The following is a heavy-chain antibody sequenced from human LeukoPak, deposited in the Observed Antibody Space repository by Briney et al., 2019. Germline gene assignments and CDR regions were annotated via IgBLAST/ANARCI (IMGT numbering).Heavy chain of an antibody. Sequence: SGTLSLTCAVSGGSISSSNWWSWVRQPPGKGLEWIGEIYHSGSTNYNPSLKSRVTISVDKSKNQFSLKLSSVTAADTAVYCCARDGDDYGDTNWFDPWGQGTLVTVSS. CDR2: IYHSGST. D-gene: IGHD4-17*01. J-gene: IGHJ5*02. V-gene: IGHV4-4*01. CDR1: GGSISSSNW. CDR3: ARDGDDYGDTNWFDP.